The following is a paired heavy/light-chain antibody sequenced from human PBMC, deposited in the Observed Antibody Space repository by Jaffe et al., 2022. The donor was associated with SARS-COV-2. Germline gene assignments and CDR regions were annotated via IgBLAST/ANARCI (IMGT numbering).Light chain of an antibody. CDR3: LQDYNYPYT. CDR2: AAS. V-gene: IGKV1-6*01. J-gene: IGKJ2*01. CDR1: QGIGND. Sequence: AIQMTQSPSSLSASVGDRVTITCRASQGIGNDLGWYQQKPGKAPKLLIYAASSLQSGVPSRFSGSGSGTDFTLTISSLQPEDFATYYCLQDYNYPYTFGQGTKLDI.
Heavy chain of an antibody. CDR3: TRDQYYYGSGAYTHYFDY. V-gene: IGHV3-49*03. J-gene: IGHJ4*02. CDR1: GFNFGDYP. CDR2: IRGKPNGGTA. Sequence: EVQLVESGGGLIQPGRSLRLSCTASGFNFGDYPMSWFRQAPGQGLEWVAFIRGKPNGGTAEYAASVKGRFTIIRDDSRNIAYLQMNSLKTEDTAVYYCTRDQYYYGSGAYTHYFDYWGQGALVTVSS. D-gene: IGHD3-10*01.